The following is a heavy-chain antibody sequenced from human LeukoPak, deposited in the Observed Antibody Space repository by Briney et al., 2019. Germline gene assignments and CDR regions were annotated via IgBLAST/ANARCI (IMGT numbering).Heavy chain of an antibody. CDR3: ARDKTHSYGRYFDP. D-gene: IGHD5-18*01. CDR1: GGSISTYY. CDR2: ISNGNT. V-gene: IGHV4-59*01. J-gene: IGHJ5*02. Sequence: SETLSLTCSVAGGSISTYYWNWIRQTPGKGLEWIGHISNGNTDYNPSLKSRVTISVDTSKNQFSLRLTSVTAADTAVYYCARDKTHSYGRYFDPWGQGALVIVSS.